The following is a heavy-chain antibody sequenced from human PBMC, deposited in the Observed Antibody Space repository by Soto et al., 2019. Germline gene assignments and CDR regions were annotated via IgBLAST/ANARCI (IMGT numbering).Heavy chain of an antibody. J-gene: IGHJ6*02. D-gene: IGHD3-22*01. CDR2: IYPGDSDT. CDR3: ARHLRYYYDSSGYLYGMEV. Sequence: GESLKISCKGSGYSFTSYWIGCVRQMPGKGLEWMGIIYPGDSDTRCSPSFQGQVTISADKSISTAYLQWSSLKASDTAMYYCARHLRYYYDSSGYLYGMEVWGQGTTVTVSS. V-gene: IGHV5-51*01. CDR1: GYSFTSYW.